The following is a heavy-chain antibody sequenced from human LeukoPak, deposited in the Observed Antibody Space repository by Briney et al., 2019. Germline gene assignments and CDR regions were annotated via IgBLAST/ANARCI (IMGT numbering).Heavy chain of an antibody. CDR3: ARGLAKGNAFDI. CDR1: GGSISSRSYY. CDR2: MYYKGNT. Sequence: SETLSLTCTVSGGSISSRSYYWGWIRQPPGKGLEWIGSMYYKGNTYLNPSPKSRVTISQDTSKNQFSLKLNSVTAADTAVYYCARGLAKGNAFDIWGQGTMVTVSS. D-gene: IGHD3-16*01. J-gene: IGHJ3*02. V-gene: IGHV4-39*07.